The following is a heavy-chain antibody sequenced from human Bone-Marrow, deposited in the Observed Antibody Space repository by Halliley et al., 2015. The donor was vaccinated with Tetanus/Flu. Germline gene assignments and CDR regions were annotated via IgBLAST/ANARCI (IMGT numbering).Heavy chain of an antibody. D-gene: IGHD6-19*01. V-gene: IGHV4-59*01. J-gene: IGHJ4*02. CDR3: TDNGWYSLDF. Sequence: KGLEWFGYIYYTGSTNYNPSLKSRVSISGDTSQNQLSLQQRSVTAADAAVYFCTDNGWYSLDFWGQGALVTVSS. CDR2: IYYTGST.